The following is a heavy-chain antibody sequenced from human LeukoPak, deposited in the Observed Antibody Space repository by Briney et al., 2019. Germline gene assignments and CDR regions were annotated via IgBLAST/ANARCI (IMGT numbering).Heavy chain of an antibody. V-gene: IGHV3-30*02. CDR3: ANMTPYCSRTSCSRDY. Sequence: GGSLRLSCAASGFTFSSYGMHWVRQAPGKGLEWVAFIRYDGSNKYYADSVKGRFTISRDNSKNTLYLQMNSLRAEDTAVYYCANMTPYCSRTSCSRDYWGQGTLVTVSS. CDR1: GFTFSSYG. J-gene: IGHJ4*02. D-gene: IGHD2-2*01. CDR2: IRYDGSNK.